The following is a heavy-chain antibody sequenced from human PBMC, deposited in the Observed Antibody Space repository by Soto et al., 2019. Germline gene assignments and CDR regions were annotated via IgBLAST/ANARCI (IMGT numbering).Heavy chain of an antibody. CDR1: GGSVSSGSYY. Sequence: PSETLSLTCTVSGGSVSSGSYYWSWIRQPPGKGLEWIGYIYYSGSTNYNPSLKSRVTISVDTSKNQFSLKLSSVTAADTAVYYCARESYYSTYFDYWGQGTLVTVS. CDR3: ARESYYSTYFDY. V-gene: IGHV4-61*01. CDR2: IYYSGST. D-gene: IGHD3-10*01. J-gene: IGHJ4*02.